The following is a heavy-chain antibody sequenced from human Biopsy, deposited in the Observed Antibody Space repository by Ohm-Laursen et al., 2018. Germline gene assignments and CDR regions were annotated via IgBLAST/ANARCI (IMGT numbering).Heavy chain of an antibody. J-gene: IGHJ2*01. Sequence: GTLSLTCTVSGDSISSYYWSWIPQPPGQGLQWLGYVYYTGSTDYNPSLQSRVTISVDTSKNHFSLRLRSVTPADTAIYYCARDRGYYSDRTVPGYFDLWGRGTLVTVSS. D-gene: IGHD3-22*01. CDR1: GDSISSYY. CDR3: ARDRGYYSDRTVPGYFDL. V-gene: IGHV4-59*01. CDR2: VYYTGST.